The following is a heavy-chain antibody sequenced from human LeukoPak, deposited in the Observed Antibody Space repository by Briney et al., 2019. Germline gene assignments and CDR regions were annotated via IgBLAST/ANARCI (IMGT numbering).Heavy chain of an antibody. CDR1: GFSFEGYV. V-gene: IGHV3-43*02. D-gene: IGHD4/OR15-4a*01. CDR2: VSGDGGA. J-gene: IGHJ4*02. Sequence: PGGSLRLSCAASGFSFEGYVMHWVRQAPGKGLEWVSLVSGDGGAYYADSVKGRFTISRDNSKNSLYLQMNSLRTGDTALYYCAKDDVLTRFDYWGQGTLVIVSS. CDR3: AKDDVLTRFDY.